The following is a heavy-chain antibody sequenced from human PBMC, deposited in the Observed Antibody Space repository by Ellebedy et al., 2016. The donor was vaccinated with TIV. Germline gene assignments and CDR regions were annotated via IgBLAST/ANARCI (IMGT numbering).Heavy chain of an antibody. CDR2: INHSGST. CDR1: GGSFSGYY. J-gene: IGHJ4*02. Sequence: SETLSLXXAVYGGSFSGYYWSWIRQPPGKGLEWIGEINHSGSTNYNPSLKSRVTISVDTSKNQFSLRLPSVTAADTAVYYCAREAEILTGLGDWGQGTLVTVSS. CDR3: AREAEILTGLGD. V-gene: IGHV4-34*01. D-gene: IGHD3-9*01.